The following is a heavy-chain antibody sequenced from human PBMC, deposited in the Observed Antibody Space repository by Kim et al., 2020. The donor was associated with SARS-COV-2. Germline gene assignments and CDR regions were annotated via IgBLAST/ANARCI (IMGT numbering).Heavy chain of an antibody. J-gene: IGHJ6*02. D-gene: IGHD3-22*01. CDR2: IYPGDSDT. CDR3: ARHSQRVANYDSSGYPKPYYYYGMDV. V-gene: IGHV5-51*01. CDR1: GYSFTSYW. Sequence: GESLKISCKGSGYSFTSYWIGWVRQMPGKGLEWMRIIYPGDSDTRYSPSFQGQVTISADKSISTAYLQWSSLKASDTAMYYCARHSQRVANYDSSGYPKPYYYYGMDVWGQGTTVTVSS.